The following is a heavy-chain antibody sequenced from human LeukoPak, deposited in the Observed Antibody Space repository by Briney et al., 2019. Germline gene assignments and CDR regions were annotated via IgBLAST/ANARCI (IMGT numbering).Heavy chain of an antibody. J-gene: IGHJ6*02. CDR2: IIPVLNIT. CDR3: ARDQGLTAPPPYGLDV. V-gene: IGHV1-69*04. CDR1: GGTFSSSA. Sequence: SAKVSCKTSGGTFSSSAITWVRQAPGQGLEWMRRIIPVLNITTYAQKFQGRVTITADTSTSTAYMELSSLRSEETAVYYCARDQGLTAPPPYGLDVWGQGTTVTVSS. D-gene: IGHD5-18*01.